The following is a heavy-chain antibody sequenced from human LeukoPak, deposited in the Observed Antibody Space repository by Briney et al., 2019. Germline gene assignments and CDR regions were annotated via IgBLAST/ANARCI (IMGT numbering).Heavy chain of an antibody. Sequence: ASVKVSFKASGYTFTSYGISWVRQAPGQGLEWMGWISAYNGNTNYAQKLQGRVTMTTDTSTSTAYMELRSLRSDDTAVYYCARVKSYETDDSSSPGYFDYWGQGTLVTVSS. CDR3: ARVKSYETDDSSSPGYFDY. D-gene: IGHD3-22*01. J-gene: IGHJ4*02. CDR1: GYTFTSYG. CDR2: ISAYNGNT. V-gene: IGHV1-18*01.